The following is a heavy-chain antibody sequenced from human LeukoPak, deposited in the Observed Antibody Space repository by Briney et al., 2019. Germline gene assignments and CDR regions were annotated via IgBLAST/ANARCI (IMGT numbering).Heavy chain of an antibody. J-gene: IGHJ5*02. CDR3: AKSGGRFAWFDP. CDR2: ISYDGSNK. Sequence: GGSLRLSCAASGFTFSNYGMHWVRQAPGKGLEWVTLISYDGSNKYYADSVKGRFTISRDNSKNTLYLQMNSLRAEDTAVYYRAKSGGRFAWFDPWGQGTLVTVSS. D-gene: IGHD3-10*01. V-gene: IGHV3-30*18. CDR1: GFTFSNYG.